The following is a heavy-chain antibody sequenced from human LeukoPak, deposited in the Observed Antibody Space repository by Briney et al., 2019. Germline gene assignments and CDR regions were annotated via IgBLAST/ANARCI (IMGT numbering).Heavy chain of an antibody. D-gene: IGHD2-15*01. CDR3: ARVEVPRDINDWYFDL. CDR2: LYHSGTT. Sequence: PSETLSLTCTVYGYSLAHGFFWAWIRQPPGGGLEWIGSLYHSGTTYYNTSLKSRISTSVDTSKNQFSLKLRLVTAADTAVYYCARVEVPRDINDWYFDLWGHGTLVTVSS. CDR1: GYSLAHGFF. J-gene: IGHJ2*01. V-gene: IGHV4-38-2*02.